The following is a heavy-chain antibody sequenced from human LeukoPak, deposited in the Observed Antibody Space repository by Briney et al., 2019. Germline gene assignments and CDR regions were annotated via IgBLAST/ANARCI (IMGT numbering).Heavy chain of an antibody. D-gene: IGHD3-22*01. CDR2: ISGSGGST. CDR3: AIMHRYYDGSGYWVQ. V-gene: IGHV3-23*01. J-gene: IGHJ4*02. CDR1: GFTFSSYA. Sequence: GGSLRLSCAASGFTFSSYAMSWVRQAPGKGLEWVSAISGSGGSTYYADSVKGRFTISRDNPRTTLYMQMNSLRAEDTAVYYCAIMHRYYDGSGYWVQWGQGTLVTVSS.